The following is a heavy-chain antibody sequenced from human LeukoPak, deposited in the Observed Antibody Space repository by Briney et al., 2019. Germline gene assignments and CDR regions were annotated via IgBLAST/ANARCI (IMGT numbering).Heavy chain of an antibody. CDR2: ISGSGDTT. CDR1: GITFSRIA. J-gene: IGHJ2*01. Sequence: GGSLRLSCAASGITFSRIAMTWVRQAPGKGLEWVSAISGSGDTTYYADSVKGRFTISRDNSKNTLNLQMNSLRADDTAVYYCAKFTAMIYWYFDLWGRGTLVTVSS. CDR3: AKFTAMIYWYFDL. D-gene: IGHD5-18*01. V-gene: IGHV3-23*01.